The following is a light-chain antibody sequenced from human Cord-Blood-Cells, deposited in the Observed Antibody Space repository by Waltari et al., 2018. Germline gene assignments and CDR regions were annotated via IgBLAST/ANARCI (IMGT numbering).Light chain of an antibody. CDR2: EGI. V-gene: IGLV2-23*01. CDR1: SSDVGSYNL. J-gene: IGLJ1*01. Sequence: QSALTQPASVSGSPGQSITISCTGTSSDVGSYNLVSWYQQHPGKAPKLMIYEGITRPSGVSKRFSVSKSGNTASRTISGLQAEDEADYYCCSYAGSSTYVFGTGTKVTVL. CDR3: CSYAGSSTYV.